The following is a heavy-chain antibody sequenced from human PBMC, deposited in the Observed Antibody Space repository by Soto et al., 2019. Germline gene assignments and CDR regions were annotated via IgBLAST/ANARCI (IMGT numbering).Heavy chain of an antibody. D-gene: IGHD2-15*01. CDR2: MYSSGST. V-gene: IGHV4-30-4*01. Sequence: QVRLQESGPGLVKSSQTLSLTCSVSGGAINSDYYYWGWVRQPPGKGLEWIGYMYSSGSTYSNPSLKSPVAMSXDTSQXHFSXXXXXXXXXXXXXXXXXXXXXXXXXXXXHRYFDSWGQGIPVTVSS. J-gene: IGHJ4*02. CDR3: XXXXXXXXXXXXHRYFDS. CDR1: GGAINSDYYY.